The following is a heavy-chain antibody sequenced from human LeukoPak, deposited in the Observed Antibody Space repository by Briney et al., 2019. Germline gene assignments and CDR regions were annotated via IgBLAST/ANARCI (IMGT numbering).Heavy chain of an antibody. CDR3: AKDVSSSWSTKTFDY. J-gene: IGHJ4*02. CDR2: ISGSGGST. Sequence: GGSLRLSCAASGFTFSSYAMSWVRQAPGKGLEWVSAISGSGGSTYYADSVKGRFTISRDNSKNTLYLQMNSLRAEDTAVYYCAKDVSSSWSTKTFDYWGQGTLVTVSS. CDR1: GFTFSSYA. D-gene: IGHD6-13*01. V-gene: IGHV3-23*01.